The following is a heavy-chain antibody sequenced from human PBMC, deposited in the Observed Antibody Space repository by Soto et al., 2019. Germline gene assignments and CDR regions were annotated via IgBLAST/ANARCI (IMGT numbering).Heavy chain of an antibody. Sequence: SETLSLTCTVSGGSISSSSYYWGWIRQPPGKGLEWIGSIYYSGSTYYNPSLKSRVTISVDTSKNQFSLKLSSVTAADTAVYYCARHSIPLRHNWFDPWGQGTLVTVSS. CDR2: IYYSGST. V-gene: IGHV4-39*01. CDR1: GGSISSSSYY. CDR3: ARHSIPLRHNWFDP. J-gene: IGHJ5*02. D-gene: IGHD2-2*02.